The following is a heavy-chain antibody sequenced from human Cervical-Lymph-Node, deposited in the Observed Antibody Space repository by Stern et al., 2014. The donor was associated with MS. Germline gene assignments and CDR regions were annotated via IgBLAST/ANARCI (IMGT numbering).Heavy chain of an antibody. CDR3: AGAPLWWLLDY. Sequence: QVQLVQSGGGVVQPGRSLRLSCAASGFTFSTYAMHWVRQAPGKGLEWVAVVSYDGGNKYYADSLRGRFTISSDNSKNTPYLQMNSLRAEDTSVYYCAGAPLWWLLDYWGQGTLVTVSS. CDR1: GFTFSTYA. CDR2: VSYDGGNK. V-gene: IGHV3-30*04. D-gene: IGHD5-12*01. J-gene: IGHJ4*02.